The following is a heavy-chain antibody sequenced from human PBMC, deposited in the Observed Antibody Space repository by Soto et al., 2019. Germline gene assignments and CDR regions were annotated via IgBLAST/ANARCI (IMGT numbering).Heavy chain of an antibody. J-gene: IGHJ5*02. Sequence: PGGSLRLSCAASGFTFSSYEMNWVRQAPGKGLEWVSYISSSGSTIYYADSVKGRLTISRDNAKNSLYLQMNSLRAEDTAVYYCAREVGLQALPNWFDPWGQGTLVTVS. CDR2: ISSSGSTI. V-gene: IGHV3-48*03. CDR3: AREVGLQALPNWFDP. CDR1: GFTFSSYE. D-gene: IGHD4-4*01.